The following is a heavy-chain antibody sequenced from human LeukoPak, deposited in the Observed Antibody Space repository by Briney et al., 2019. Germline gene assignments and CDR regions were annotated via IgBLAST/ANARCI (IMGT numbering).Heavy chain of an antibody. J-gene: IGHJ4*02. CDR3: ARAPVWFGEWFFDY. CDR2: ISGSGGST. V-gene: IGHV3-23*01. D-gene: IGHD3-10*01. CDR1: GFTFSSYA. Sequence: PGGSLRLSCAASGFTFSSYAMSWVRQAPGKGLEWVSAISGSGGSTYYVDSVKGRFTISRDNSKNTLFLQMNSLRAEDTAVYYCARAPVWFGEWFFDYWGQGTLVTVSS.